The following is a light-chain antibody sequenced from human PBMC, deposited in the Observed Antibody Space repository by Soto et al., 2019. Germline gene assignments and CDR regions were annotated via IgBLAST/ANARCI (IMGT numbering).Light chain of an antibody. Sequence: DIQMTQSPSTLSASVGDRVAITCRASDNIVHWVAWYQQKPGKAPKLLIYKAANLADEVPSRFAGSGSGTDFTLTIPRLQPDDFATCYCQHYNSFSRTFGQGTKVDIK. CDR2: KAA. CDR3: QHYNSFSRT. V-gene: IGKV1-5*03. CDR1: DNIVHW. J-gene: IGKJ1*01.